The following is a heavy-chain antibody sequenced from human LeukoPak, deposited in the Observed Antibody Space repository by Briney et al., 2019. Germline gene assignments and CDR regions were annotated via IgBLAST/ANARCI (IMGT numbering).Heavy chain of an antibody. CDR2: IGSNGVDT. J-gene: IGHJ6*02. V-gene: IGHV3-23*01. D-gene: IGHD3-9*01. CDR1: GFTFSTYA. CDR3: ARGYDISYYYGMDV. Sequence: GGSLRLSCTAAGFTFSTYAMGWARQAPGKGLEWVSGIGSNGVDTYYADSAKGRFTISRDNSKNTLYLQMNSPRAEDTAVYYCARGYDISYYYGMDVWGQGTTVTVSS.